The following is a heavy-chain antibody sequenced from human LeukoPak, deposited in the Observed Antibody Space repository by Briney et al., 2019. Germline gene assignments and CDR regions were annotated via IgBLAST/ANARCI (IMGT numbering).Heavy chain of an antibody. CDR3: ARKTTRNWFFDY. J-gene: IGHJ4*02. V-gene: IGHV4-34*01. D-gene: IGHD3-9*01. Sequence: SETLSLTCAVYGGSFSGYYWSWIRQPPGKGLEWIGEINHSGSTNYNPSLKSRVTISVDTSKNQFSLKLSSVTAADTAVYYCARKTTRNWFFDYWGQGTLVTVSS. CDR1: GGSFSGYY. CDR2: INHSGST.